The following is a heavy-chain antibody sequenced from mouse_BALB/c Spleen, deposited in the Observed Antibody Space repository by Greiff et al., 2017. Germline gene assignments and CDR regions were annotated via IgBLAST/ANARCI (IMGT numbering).Heavy chain of an antibody. V-gene: IGHV5-6-5*01. CDR1: GFTFSSYA. J-gene: IGHJ2*01. D-gene: IGHD2-4*01. CDR2: ISSGGST. CDR3: ARDDDYDRSNYFDY. Sequence: EVMLVESGGGLVKPGGSLKLSCAASGFTFSSYAMSWVRQTPEKRLEWVASISSGGSTYYPDSVKGRFTISRDNARNILYLQMSSLRSEDTAMYYCARDDDYDRSNYFDYWGQGTTLTVSS.